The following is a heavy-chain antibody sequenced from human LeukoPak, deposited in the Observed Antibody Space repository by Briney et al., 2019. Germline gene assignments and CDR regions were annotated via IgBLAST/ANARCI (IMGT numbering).Heavy chain of an antibody. J-gene: IGHJ4*02. CDR2: INPRGGST. CDR1: GYTFTSYY. CDR3: ARVRGSSWPTYYFDY. D-gene: IGHD6-13*01. V-gene: IGHV1-46*01. Sequence: ASVKVSCKASGYTFTSYYMHWVRQAPGQGLEWMGIINPRGGSTSYAQKFQGRVTMTRDTSTSTVYMELSSLRSEDTAVYYCARVRGSSWPTYYFDYWGQGTLVTVSS.